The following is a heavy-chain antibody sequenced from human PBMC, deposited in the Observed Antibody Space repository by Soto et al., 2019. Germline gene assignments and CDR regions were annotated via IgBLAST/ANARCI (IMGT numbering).Heavy chain of an antibody. J-gene: IGHJ4*02. V-gene: IGHV4-34*01. CDR2: VNHSGST. CDR3: AREPYSSSWYEVYYFDY. D-gene: IGHD6-13*01. Sequence: SETLSLTCAVYGRSLSGYYWSWIRQPQGKGLEWIGEVNHSGSTNYNPSLKSRVTISVDTSKNQFSLKLSSVTAADTAVYFCAREPYSSSWYEVYYFDYWGQGTPVTVS. CDR1: GRSLSGYY.